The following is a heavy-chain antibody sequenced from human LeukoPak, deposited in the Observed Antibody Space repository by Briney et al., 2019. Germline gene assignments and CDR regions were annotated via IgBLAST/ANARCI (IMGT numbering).Heavy chain of an antibody. CDR3: ARRSYGRPRPFDY. D-gene: IGHD3-10*01. J-gene: IGHJ4*02. CDR1: GGSFSGCY. CDR2: INHSGST. Sequence: PSETLSLTCAVYGGSFSGCYWSWIRQPPGKGLEWIGEINHSGSTNYNPSLKSRVTISVDTSKNQFSLKLSSVTAADTAVYYCARRSYGRPRPFDYWGQGTLVTVSS. V-gene: IGHV4-34*01.